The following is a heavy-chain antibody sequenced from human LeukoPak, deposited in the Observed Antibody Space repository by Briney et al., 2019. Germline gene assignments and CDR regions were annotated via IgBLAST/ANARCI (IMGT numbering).Heavy chain of an antibody. V-gene: IGHV3-21*01. Sequence: GRSLRLSCAASGFTFDDYAMHWVRQAPGKGLEWVSSISGSSTYIYYADSLRGRFTISRDNAKNSLYLQMNSLAAEDTAVYYCARDGGDGYNLDYWGQGTLVTVSS. CDR2: ISGSSTYI. CDR1: GFTFDDYA. CDR3: ARDGGDGYNLDY. J-gene: IGHJ4*02. D-gene: IGHD5-24*01.